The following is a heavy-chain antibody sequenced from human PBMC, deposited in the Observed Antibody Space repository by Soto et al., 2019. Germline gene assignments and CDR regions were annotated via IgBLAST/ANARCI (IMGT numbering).Heavy chain of an antibody. CDR1: GFTFSSYA. J-gene: IGHJ6*02. CDR2: ISGSGGST. V-gene: IGHV3-23*01. D-gene: IGHD4-4*01. CDR3: AKDLGQGNHYYYGMDV. Sequence: GGSLRLSCAASGFTFSSYAMSWVRQAPGKGLEWVSAISGSGGSTYYADSVKGRFTISRDNSKNTLYLQMNSLRAEDTAVYYCAKDLGQGNHYYYGMDVWGQGTTVTVSS.